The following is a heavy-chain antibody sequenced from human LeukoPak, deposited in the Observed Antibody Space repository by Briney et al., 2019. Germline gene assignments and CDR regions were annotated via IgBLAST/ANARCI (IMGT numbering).Heavy chain of an antibody. Sequence: PGVSLRLSCAASGFSFGGYWMHWVRQAPGKGLSWVAGITNDGSKTGYADSVKGRLTISRDNAKNTLYLQMNSLRAEDTAVYYRARERNYYYFGYWGLGSLVTVSS. J-gene: IGHJ4*02. CDR2: ITNDGSKT. D-gene: IGHD3-10*01. CDR1: GFSFGGYW. V-gene: IGHV3-74*01. CDR3: ARERNYYYFGY.